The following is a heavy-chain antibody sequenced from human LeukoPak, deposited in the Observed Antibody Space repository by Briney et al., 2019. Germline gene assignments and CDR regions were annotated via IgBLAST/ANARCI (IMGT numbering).Heavy chain of an antibody. CDR1: GFTFSSYS. CDR2: LSSISTTI. J-gene: IGHJ4*02. Sequence: GGSLRLSCAASGFTFSSYSMSWVRQAPGKGPEWVSFLSSISTTIYYADSVKGRFTISRDNSKNSLYLQMNRLRDDDTAVYYCARDGRPLDYWGQGTLVTVSS. V-gene: IGHV3-48*02. CDR3: ARDGRPLDY.